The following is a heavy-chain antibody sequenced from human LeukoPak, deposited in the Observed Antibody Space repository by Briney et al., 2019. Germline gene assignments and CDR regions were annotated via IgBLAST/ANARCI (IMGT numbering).Heavy chain of an antibody. CDR2: INTDTRNP. D-gene: IGHD2-2*01. CDR1: GYTFTGYY. J-gene: IGHJ4*02. Sequence: VASVKVSCKASGYTFTGYYMHWVRQAPEQGLEWMGWINTDTRNPTYAQGFTGRFVFSLDTSVSTAYLQINNLEADDTAVYYCARPTGHCSSITCYPHYWGQGTLVTVSS. CDR3: ARPTGHCSSITCYPHY. V-gene: IGHV7-4-1*02.